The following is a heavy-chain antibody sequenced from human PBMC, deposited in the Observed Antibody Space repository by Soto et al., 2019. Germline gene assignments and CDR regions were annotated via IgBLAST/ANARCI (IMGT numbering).Heavy chain of an antibody. CDR1: GFTFSSYA. D-gene: IGHD6-13*01. CDR3: EKRSSAEATIIDN. V-gene: IGHV3-23*01. J-gene: IGHJ4*02. Sequence: GGSLRLSCAASGFTFSSYAMTWVRQAPGKGLEWVSSIGDRGTITFYADSVKGRFTISRDNSKNTLYLEMSSLRAEGTAVYYSEKRSSAEATIIDNWGQGTLGTVSS. CDR2: IGDRGTIT.